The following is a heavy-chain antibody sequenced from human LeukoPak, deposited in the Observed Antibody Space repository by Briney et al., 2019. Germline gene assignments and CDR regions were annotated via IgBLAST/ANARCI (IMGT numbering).Heavy chain of an antibody. CDR1: GGSFSGYY. CDR2: ISGSGGST. CDR3: AKYVGQWPKSYYYYYYMDV. D-gene: IGHD6-19*01. Sequence: ETLSLTCAVYGGSFSGYYWSWIRQAPGKGLEWVSAISGSGGSTYYADSVKGRFTISRDNSKNTLYLQMNSLRAEDTAVYYCAKYVGQWPKSYYYYYYMDVWGKGTTVTVSS. J-gene: IGHJ6*03. V-gene: IGHV3-23*01.